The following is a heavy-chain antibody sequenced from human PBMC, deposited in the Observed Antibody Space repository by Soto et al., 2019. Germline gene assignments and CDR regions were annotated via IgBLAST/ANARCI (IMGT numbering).Heavy chain of an antibody. CDR3: ARGSRLNYVFWSGYPSIYYYYMDV. CDR2: INHSGST. J-gene: IGHJ6*03. Sequence: PSETLSLTCAVYGGSFSGYYWSWIRQPPGKGLEWIGEINHSGSTNYNPSLKSRVTISVDTSKNQFSLKLSSVTAADTAVYYCARGSRLNYVFWSGYPSIYYYYMDVWGKGTTVTVSS. V-gene: IGHV4-34*01. CDR1: GGSFSGYY. D-gene: IGHD3-3*01.